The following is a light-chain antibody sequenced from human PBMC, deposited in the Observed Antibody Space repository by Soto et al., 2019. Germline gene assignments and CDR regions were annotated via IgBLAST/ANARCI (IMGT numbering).Light chain of an antibody. CDR3: QQSYSTPPA. J-gene: IGKJ2*01. CDR2: AAS. V-gene: IGKV1-39*01. CDR1: QSIRSY. Sequence: DIQMTQSPSSLSASVGDRVTITCRASQSIRSYLNWYQQKPGKAPKLLIYAASSLQSGVPSRFSGSGSGTEFTLTISSLQPEDFATYYCQQSYSTPPAFGQGTKLEIK.